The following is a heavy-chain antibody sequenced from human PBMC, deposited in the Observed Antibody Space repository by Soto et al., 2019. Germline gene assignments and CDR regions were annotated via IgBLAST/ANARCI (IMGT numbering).Heavy chain of an antibody. J-gene: IGHJ5*02. CDR3: ARGLVVVPAYWGWFDP. V-gene: IGHV4-59*01. CDR2: IYYSGST. D-gene: IGHD2-2*01. Sequence: SETLSLTCTVSGGSISSYYWSWIRQPPGKGLEWIGYIYYSGSTNYNPSLKSRVTISVDTSKNQFSLKLSSVTAADTAVYYCARGLVVVPAYWGWFDPWGQGTLVTVSS. CDR1: GGSISSYY.